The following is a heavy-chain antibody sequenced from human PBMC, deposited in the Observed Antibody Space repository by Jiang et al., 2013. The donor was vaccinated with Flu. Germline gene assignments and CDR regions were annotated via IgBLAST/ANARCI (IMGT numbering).Heavy chain of an antibody. V-gene: IGHV4-38-2*01. CDR1: GYSISSGYY. Sequence: GLVKPSETLSLTCAVSGYSISSGYYWGWIRQPPGKGLEWIGSIYHSGSTYYNPSLKSRVTISVDTSKNQFSLKLSSVTAADTAVYYCARSLRFLEWFEGGYNWFDPWGQGTLVTVSS. J-gene: IGHJ5*02. CDR3: ARSLRFLEWFEGGYNWFDP. D-gene: IGHD3-3*01. CDR2: IYHSGST.